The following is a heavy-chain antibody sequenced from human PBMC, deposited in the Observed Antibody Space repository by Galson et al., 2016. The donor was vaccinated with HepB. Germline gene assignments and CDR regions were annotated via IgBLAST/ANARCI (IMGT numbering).Heavy chain of an antibody. V-gene: IGHV3-48*04. CDR2: ISSSSTTM. CDR1: GFRLRIYG. D-gene: IGHD2-2*01. J-gene: IGHJ4*02. CDR3: ARDYRADPSYYFDY. Sequence: SLRLSCAASGFRLRIYGMNWVRQAPGKGLEWVSFISSSSTTMYHSDSVKGRFTISRDNAKNSLYLQMNSLGVEDTAVYYCARDYRADPSYYFDYWGQGALVTVSS.